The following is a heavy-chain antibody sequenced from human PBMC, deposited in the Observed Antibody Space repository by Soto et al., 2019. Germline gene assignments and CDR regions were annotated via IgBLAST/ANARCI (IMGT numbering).Heavy chain of an antibody. CDR2: ISYDGSNK. D-gene: IGHD6-19*01. J-gene: IGHJ4*02. CDR1: GFTFSSYG. Sequence: PGGSLRLSCAASGFTFSSYGMHWVRQAPGKGLEWVAVISYDGSNKYYADSVKGRFTISRDNSKNTLYLQMNSLRAEDTAVYYCAASIAVAGLDYWGQGTLVTVSS. CDR3: AASIAVAGLDY. V-gene: IGHV3-30*03.